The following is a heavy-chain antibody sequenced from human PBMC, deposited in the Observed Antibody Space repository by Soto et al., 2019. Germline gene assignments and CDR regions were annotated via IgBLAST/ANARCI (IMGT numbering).Heavy chain of an antibody. D-gene: IGHD1-26*01. CDR2: ISYDGSNT. CDR1: GFTFSSYG. CDR3: AKEGGLSGSYYISSSYYFDY. Sequence: QVQLVESGGGEVQPGRSLRLSCAASGFTFSSYGMHWVRQAPGKGLEWVAIISYDGSNTYYADSVKGRFTISRDNSKNTLYLQMNSLRAEDTSVYYCAKEGGLSGSYYISSSYYFDYWGQGTLVTVSS. J-gene: IGHJ4*02. V-gene: IGHV3-30*18.